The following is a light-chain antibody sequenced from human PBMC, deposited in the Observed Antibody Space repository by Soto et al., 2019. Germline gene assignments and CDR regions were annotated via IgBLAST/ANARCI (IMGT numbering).Light chain of an antibody. CDR3: SSSTTSSTLVV. V-gene: IGLV2-14*01. CDR1: SSDVGGYNY. J-gene: IGLJ2*01. Sequence: QSALTQPASVSGSPGQSITISCTGTSSDVGGYNYVSWFQQHPGTAPKLMIYEVNNRPSGVSNRFSGSKYGNTASLIISGRQAEDEADYYCSSSTTSSTLVVFGGGTKVTVL. CDR2: EVN.